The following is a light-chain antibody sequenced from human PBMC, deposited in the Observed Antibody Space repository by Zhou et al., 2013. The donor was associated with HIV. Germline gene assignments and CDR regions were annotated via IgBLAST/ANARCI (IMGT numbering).Light chain of an antibody. CDR2: GAS. V-gene: IGKV1-16*02. J-gene: IGKJ2*01. Sequence: DIQMTQSPSSLSASVGDRITITCRASQAIDHYLAWYHQKPGKAPKPLIYGASRLQSGVSSKFSGRGSGTDYTLTITSLQPEDFATYYCQQSYSAPFTFGQGTKLEIK. CDR3: QQSYSAPFT. CDR1: QAIDHY.